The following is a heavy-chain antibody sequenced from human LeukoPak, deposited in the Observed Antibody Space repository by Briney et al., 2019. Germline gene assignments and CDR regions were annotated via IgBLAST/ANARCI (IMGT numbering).Heavy chain of an antibody. D-gene: IGHD3-10*01. CDR1: GYTFTTYS. CDR2: ISAYNANT. J-gene: IGHJ3*02. CDR3: ACWGHGSADAFDI. V-gene: IGHV1-18*01. Sequence: GASVKVSCKASGYTFTTYSISWLRQAPGEGLEWMGWISAYNANTNYAQKFHGRVTMATDTSTSTAYMELRSLRSDDTAVYYCACWGHGSADAFDIWGQGTMVTVSS.